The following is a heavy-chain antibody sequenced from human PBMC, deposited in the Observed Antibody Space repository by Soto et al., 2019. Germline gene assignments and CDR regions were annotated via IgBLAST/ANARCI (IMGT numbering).Heavy chain of an antibody. CDR3: ARRWSGTDY. Sequence: SETLSLTCTVSGGSISNYYWNWIRQNPGKGLEWIGYVHYSGTTSYNPSLKSRVTISLDTSKNPFSLNLNSVTAADTAVYYCARRWSGTDYWGQGTLVTVSS. CDR2: VHYSGTT. D-gene: IGHD3-10*01. J-gene: IGHJ4*02. CDR1: GGSISNYY. V-gene: IGHV4-59*12.